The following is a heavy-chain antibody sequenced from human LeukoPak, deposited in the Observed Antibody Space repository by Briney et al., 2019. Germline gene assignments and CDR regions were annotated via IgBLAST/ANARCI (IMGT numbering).Heavy chain of an antibody. Sequence: PSGTLSLTCAVSGGSISSSNWWSWVRQPPGKGLEWIGEICHSGSTNYNPSLKSRVTISVDKSKNQFSLKLSSVTAADTAMYYCARVCPRRGLRFLEWLPPCGFDLWGRGTLVTVSS. V-gene: IGHV4-4*02. CDR1: GGSISSSNW. CDR2: ICHSGST. D-gene: IGHD3-3*01. CDR3: ARVCPRRGLRFLEWLPPCGFDL. J-gene: IGHJ2*01.